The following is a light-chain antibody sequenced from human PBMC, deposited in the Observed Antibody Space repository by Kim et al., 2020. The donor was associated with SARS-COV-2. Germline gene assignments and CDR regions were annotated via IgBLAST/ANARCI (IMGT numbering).Light chain of an antibody. CDR1: QSVSSY. J-gene: IGKJ4*01. Sequence: EIVLTQSPATLSLSPGERATLSCRASQSVSSYLAWYQQKPGQAPRLLIYDASNRATGIPARFSGSGSGTDFTLTISSLEPEEFAVYYCQQRSNWPPLTFGGGTKVEI. CDR3: QQRSNWPPLT. CDR2: DAS. V-gene: IGKV3-11*01.